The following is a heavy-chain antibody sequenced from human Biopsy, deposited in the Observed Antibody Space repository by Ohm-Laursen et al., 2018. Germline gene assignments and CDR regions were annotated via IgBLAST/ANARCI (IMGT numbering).Heavy chain of an antibody. D-gene: IGHD3-22*01. CDR1: GGSLSSYY. Sequence: TLSLTCTVSGGSLSSYYWSWIRQPAGKGLEWIGRIYSSGSTNYNPSLKSRVTLSMDTSERQFSLKLSFVTAADTAVYYCARWTPEYDSSRYYLDAFDIWGQGTKVTVSS. V-gene: IGHV4-4*07. CDR3: ARWTPEYDSSRYYLDAFDI. CDR2: IYSSGST. J-gene: IGHJ3*02.